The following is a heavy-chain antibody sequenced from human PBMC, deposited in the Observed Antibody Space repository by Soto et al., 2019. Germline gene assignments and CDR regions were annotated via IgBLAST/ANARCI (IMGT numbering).Heavy chain of an antibody. J-gene: IGHJ5*02. V-gene: IGHV4-59*01. CDR2: IYYSGST. D-gene: IGHD1-1*01. Sequence: PSETLSLTCTGSGGSISSYYWSWIRQPPGKGLKWIGYIYYSGSTNYNPSLKSRVTISVDTSKNQFSLKLSSVTAADTAVYYCAGRIRWNDFWFDPWGQGTLVTVSS. CDR3: AGRIRWNDFWFDP. CDR1: GGSISSYY.